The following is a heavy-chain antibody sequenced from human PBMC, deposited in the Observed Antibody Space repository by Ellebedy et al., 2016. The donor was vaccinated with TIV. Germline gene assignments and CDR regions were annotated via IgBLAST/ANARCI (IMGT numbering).Heavy chain of an antibody. CDR1: GFTFSNYG. J-gene: IGHJ4*02. D-gene: IGHD6-13*01. CDR2: IQYHGTDT. Sequence: GESLKISCAASGFTFSNYGMHWVRQAPGKGLEWVSFIQYHGTDTYFADSVKGRFTISRDNSKNKLYLQMNSLRAEDTAVYCCARLGYSSSWYAFFYWGQGTLVTVSS. CDR3: ARLGYSSSWYAFFY. V-gene: IGHV3-30*02.